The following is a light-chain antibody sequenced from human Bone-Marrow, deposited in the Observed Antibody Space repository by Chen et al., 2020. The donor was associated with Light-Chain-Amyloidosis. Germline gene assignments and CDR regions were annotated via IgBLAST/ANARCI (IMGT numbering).Light chain of an antibody. J-gene: IGLJ3*02. CDR2: EVS. V-gene: IGLV2-14*01. CDR1: SSDVGSYNY. CDR3: SSFTSSTTWV. Sequence: QSALTQPASVSGSPGQSITISRTGTSSDVGSYNYVSWYQHPPGKAPKLMICEVSNRPSGVSDRFSGSKSGNTASLTISGLQAEDEADYYCSSFTSSTTWVFGGGTKLTVL.